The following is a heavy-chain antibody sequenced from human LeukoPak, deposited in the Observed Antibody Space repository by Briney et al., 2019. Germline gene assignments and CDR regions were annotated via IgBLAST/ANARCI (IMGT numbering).Heavy chain of an antibody. V-gene: IGHV3-43*02. Sequence: PGGSLRLSCAASGFTFDDYAMHWVRQAPGKGLEWVSLISGDGGSTYYADSVKGRFTISRDNSKNSLYLQMNSLRTEDTALYYCAKARYCSGGSCDTIDYWGQGTQVTVSS. CDR1: GFTFDDYA. CDR3: AKARYCSGGSCDTIDY. CDR2: ISGDGGST. J-gene: IGHJ4*02. D-gene: IGHD2-15*01.